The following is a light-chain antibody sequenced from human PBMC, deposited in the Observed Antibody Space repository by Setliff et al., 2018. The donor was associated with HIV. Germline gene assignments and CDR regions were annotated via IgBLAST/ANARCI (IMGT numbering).Light chain of an antibody. CDR2: DVN. CDR3: CSYVFGDTWI. V-gene: IGLV2-23*02. CDR1: ATDVGNYES. J-gene: IGLJ2*01. Sequence: HSAPAQPAPLSGSPGQSITISCTGSATDVGNYESVSWYQHHPGEVPKLIIYDVNKRPSGISNRFSGSKTGNSASLTISGLHTEDEADYYCCSYVFGDTWIVGGGTK.